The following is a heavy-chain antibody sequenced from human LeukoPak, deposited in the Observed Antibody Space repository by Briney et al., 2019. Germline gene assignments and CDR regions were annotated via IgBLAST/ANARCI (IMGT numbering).Heavy chain of an antibody. D-gene: IGHD6-6*01. CDR2: INHSGST. J-gene: IGHJ4*02. V-gene: IGHV4-34*01. Sequence: SETLSLTCAVYGGSFSGYYWSWIRQPPGKGLEWIGEINHSGSTNYNPSLKSRVTISVDTSKNQFSLKLSSVTAADTAVYYCARGGKEQLVFDYWGQGTLVTVSS. CDR3: ARGGKEQLVFDY. CDR1: GGSFSGYY.